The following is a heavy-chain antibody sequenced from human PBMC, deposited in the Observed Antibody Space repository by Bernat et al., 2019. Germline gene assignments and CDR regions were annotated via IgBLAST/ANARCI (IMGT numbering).Heavy chain of an antibody. CDR3: ERLTTLTPHDALDI. CDR1: GFSLSTSGMC. J-gene: IGHJ3*02. D-gene: IGHD4-17*01. CDR2: IDWDDDK. V-gene: IGHV2-70*15. Sequence: QVTLRESGPALVKPTQTLTLTCTFSGFSLSTSGMCVSWIRQPPGKALEWLARIDWDDDKYYTSSLKTRLTISKDTSKNQVVLTMTNMDPVDTATYYCERLTTLTPHDALDIRGYGTMVTVAS.